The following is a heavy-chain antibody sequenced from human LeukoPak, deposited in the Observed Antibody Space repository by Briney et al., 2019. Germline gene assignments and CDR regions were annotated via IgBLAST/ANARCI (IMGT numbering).Heavy chain of an antibody. CDR2: FYPGDSDT. CDR3: AGGPRGGNWNEALDF. V-gene: IGHV5-51*01. CDR1: GYSFTTYW. D-gene: IGHD1-1*01. J-gene: IGHJ4*02. Sequence: GESLKISCKASGYSFTTYWIGWVRQMPGKGLEWMGMFYPGDSDTRKSPSFQGQVTLSADKSITTAYLLWSSLKASDTAMYYCAGGPRGGNWNEALDFWGQGTLVTVSS.